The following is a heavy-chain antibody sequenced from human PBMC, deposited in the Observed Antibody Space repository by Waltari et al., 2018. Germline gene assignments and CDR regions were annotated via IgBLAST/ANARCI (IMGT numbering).Heavy chain of an antibody. V-gene: IGHV3-30-3*01. CDR2: VSLDGSHT. D-gene: IGHD1-1*01. CDR1: GFPFSSHA. J-gene: IGHJ4*02. CDR3: ATGKRGTGPAGFVDY. Sequence: QVHLVESGGDVVQPGRSLRLSCAASGFPFSSHAMPWVRQAPGKGLEWVAVVSLDGSHTYYADSVKGRFSVSRDNSNNTLYLQMHSLRPEDTALYYCATGKRGTGPAGFVDYWGQGTVVTVSS.